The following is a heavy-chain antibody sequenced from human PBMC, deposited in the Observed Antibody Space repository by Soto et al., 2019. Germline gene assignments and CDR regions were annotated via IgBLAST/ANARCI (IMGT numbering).Heavy chain of an antibody. CDR3: VGGQYYFDY. Sequence: QVQLVESGGGVVQPGRSLRLSCAASGFPFSSYGMHWVREAPGKGLEWVAVISYDGSKKYYADSVKGRFTISRDNSASTLYLQMNSLRPEDTALYYCVGGQYYFDYRGQGTLVTVSP. J-gene: IGHJ4*02. CDR1: GFPFSSYG. V-gene: IGHV3-30*03. CDR2: ISYDGSKK. D-gene: IGHD3-10*01.